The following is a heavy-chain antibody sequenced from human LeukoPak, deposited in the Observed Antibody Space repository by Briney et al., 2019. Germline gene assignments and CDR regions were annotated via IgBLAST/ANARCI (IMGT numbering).Heavy chain of an antibody. CDR1: GGTFSSYA. D-gene: IGHD1-7*01. Sequence: ASVKVSCKASGGTFSSYAISWVRQAPGQGLEWMGGIIPIFGTANYAQKFQGRVTITADKSTSTAYMELSSLRSEDTAVYYCARQELWTDAFDIWGQGTMVTVSS. V-gene: IGHV1-69*06. J-gene: IGHJ3*02. CDR2: IIPIFGTA. CDR3: ARQELWTDAFDI.